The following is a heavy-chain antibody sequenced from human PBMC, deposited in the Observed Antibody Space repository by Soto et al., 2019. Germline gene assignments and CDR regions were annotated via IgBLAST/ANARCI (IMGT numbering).Heavy chain of an antibody. Sequence: PSQTLSLTCAISGDSVSSNSAAWNWIRQSPSRGLEWLGRTYYRSKWYNDYAVSVKSRITINPDTSKNQFSLKLSSVTAADTAVYYCARVVRAGSSGWYQDYWGQGTLVTVSS. J-gene: IGHJ4*02. D-gene: IGHD6-19*01. CDR2: TYYRSKWYN. CDR3: ARVVRAGSSGWYQDY. CDR1: GDSVSSNSAA. V-gene: IGHV6-1*01.